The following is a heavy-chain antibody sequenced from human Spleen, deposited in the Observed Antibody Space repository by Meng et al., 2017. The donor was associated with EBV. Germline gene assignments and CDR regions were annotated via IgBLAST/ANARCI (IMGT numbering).Heavy chain of an antibody. CDR2: INADNDNT. V-gene: IGHV1-3*01. J-gene: IGHJ4*02. CDR3: ALAHCGGDCFSLVYFDY. Sequence: QVQLVPSGAAGKKPXXSXKGXCXXSGYTFSGYAMHWVRQAPGQRLEWMGWINADNDNTKYSQKFQDRVTITRDTSASTAYMELSGLRPDDTAVYYCALAHCGGDCFSLVYFDYWGQGTLVTVSS. CDR1: GYTFSGYA. D-gene: IGHD2-21*02.